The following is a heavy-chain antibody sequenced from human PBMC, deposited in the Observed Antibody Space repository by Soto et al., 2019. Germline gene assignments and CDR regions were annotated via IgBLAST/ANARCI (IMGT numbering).Heavy chain of an antibody. CDR2: IIPIFGTA. J-gene: IGHJ6*03. V-gene: IGHV1-69*13. CDR1: GGTFSSYA. CDR3: ARSAGLYVYYYYMDV. Sequence: ASVKVSCKASGGTFSSYAISWVRQAPGQGLEWMGGIIPIFGTANYAQKFQGRVTITADESTSTAYMELSSLRSEDTAVYYCARSAGLYVYYYYMDVWGKGTTVTVSS. D-gene: IGHD3-16*01.